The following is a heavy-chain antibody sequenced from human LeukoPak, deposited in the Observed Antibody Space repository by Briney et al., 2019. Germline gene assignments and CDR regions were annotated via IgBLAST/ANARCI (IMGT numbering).Heavy chain of an antibody. J-gene: IGHJ4*02. CDR2: ISSSSSYI. CDR1: GFTFSSYS. D-gene: IGHD4-17*01. CDR3: AKGEYGDYLYGY. V-gene: IGHV3-21*04. Sequence: GGSLRLSCAASGFTFSSYSMNWVRQAPGKGLEWVSSISSSSSYIYYADSVKGRFTISRDNAKNTLYLQMNSLRAEDTAVYYCAKGEYGDYLYGYWGQGTLVTVSS.